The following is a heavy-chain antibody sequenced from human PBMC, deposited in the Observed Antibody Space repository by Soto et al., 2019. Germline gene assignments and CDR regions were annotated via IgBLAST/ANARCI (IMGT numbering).Heavy chain of an antibody. CDR3: ARGPDIVVVPAARNYYYYGMDV. CDR2: ISSSSSYI. Sequence: SGFTFSSYSMNWVRQAPGKGLEWVSSISSSSSYIYYADSVKGRFTISRDNAKNSLYLQMNSLRAEDTAVYYCARGPDIVVVPAARNYYYYGMDVWGQGTTVTVSS. CDR1: GFTFSSYS. V-gene: IGHV3-21*01. D-gene: IGHD2-2*01. J-gene: IGHJ6*02.